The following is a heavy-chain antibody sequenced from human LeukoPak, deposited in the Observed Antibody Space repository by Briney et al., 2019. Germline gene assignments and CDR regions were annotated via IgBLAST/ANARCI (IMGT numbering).Heavy chain of an antibody. Sequence: SETLSLTCAVYGGSFSGYYWSWIRQPPGKGLEWIGEINHSGSTNYNPSLKSRVTMSVDTSENQFSLKLSSVTAADTAVYYCARGYHYDSSGPDYWGQGTLVTVSS. D-gene: IGHD3-22*01. V-gene: IGHV4-34*01. CDR3: ARGYHYDSSGPDY. CDR1: GGSFSGYY. CDR2: INHSGST. J-gene: IGHJ4*02.